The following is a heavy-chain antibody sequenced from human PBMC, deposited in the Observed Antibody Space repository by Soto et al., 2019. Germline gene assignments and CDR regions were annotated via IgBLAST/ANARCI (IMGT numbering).Heavy chain of an antibody. CDR1: GGTFSSYA. J-gene: IGHJ3*02. Sequence: VKVSCKASGGTFSSYAISWVRQAPGQGLEWVGGIIPIFGTANYAQKFQGRVTITADESTSTAYMELSSLRSEDTAVYYCARPYDSSDTNAFDIWGQGTMVTVSS. CDR3: ARPYDSSDTNAFDI. CDR2: IIPIFGTA. D-gene: IGHD3-22*01. V-gene: IGHV1-69*13.